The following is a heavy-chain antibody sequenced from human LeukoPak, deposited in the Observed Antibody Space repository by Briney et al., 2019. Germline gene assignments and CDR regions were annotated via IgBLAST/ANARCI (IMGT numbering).Heavy chain of an antibody. CDR3: AKPLHYYHSNAAWYFDL. J-gene: IGHJ2*01. CDR1: GFTLSDFH. Sequence: GGSLRLSCAASGFTLSDFHMSWIRQAPGKGLEWVSYISSGATTIYYADSVKGRFTISRDNSKKMLYLQMNSLRADDTAVYYCAKPLHYYHSNAAWYFDLWGRGTLVTVSS. CDR2: ISSGATTI. D-gene: IGHD3-22*01. V-gene: IGHV3-11*04.